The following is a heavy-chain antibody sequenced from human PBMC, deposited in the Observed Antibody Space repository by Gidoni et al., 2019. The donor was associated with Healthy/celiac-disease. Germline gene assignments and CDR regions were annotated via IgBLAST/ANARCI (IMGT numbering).Heavy chain of an antibody. D-gene: IGHD2-15*01. CDR1: GFTFSSYC. CDR3: AKGGIVVVVAATQNYFDY. CDR2: ISYDGSNK. V-gene: IGHV3-30*18. J-gene: IGHJ4*02. Sequence: QVQLVESGGGVVQPGRSLRLSCAASGFTFSSYCLHWFRQAPGKGLEWVAVISYDGSNKYYADSVKGRFTISRDNSKNTLYLQMNSLRAEDTAVYYCAKGGIVVVVAATQNYFDYWGQGTLVTVSS.